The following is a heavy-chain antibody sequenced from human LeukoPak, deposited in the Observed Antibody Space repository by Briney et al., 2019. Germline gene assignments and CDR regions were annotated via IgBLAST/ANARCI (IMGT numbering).Heavy chain of an antibody. J-gene: IGHJ6*03. CDR3: ARGGGLGYYYYYMDV. CDR2: IYYSGST. CDR1: GGSITSYY. Sequence: PSETLSLTCTVSGGSITSYYWSWIRQPPGKGLEWIEYIYYSGSTNYNPSLTSRVTISVDTSKNQFSLKLSSVTAADTAVYYCARGGGLGYYYYYMDVWGKGTTVTIFS. D-gene: IGHD3/OR15-3a*01. V-gene: IGHV4-59*01.